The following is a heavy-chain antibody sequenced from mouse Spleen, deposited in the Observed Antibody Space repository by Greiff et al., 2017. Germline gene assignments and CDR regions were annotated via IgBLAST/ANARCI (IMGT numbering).Heavy chain of an antibody. Sequence: EVQLVESGPGLVKPSQSLSLTCSVTGYSITSGYYWYLIRQFPGNQLEWMGYISYDGSNNYNPSLKNRISITRDTSKNQFFLKLNSVTTEDTATYYCARAYYGYFAYWGQGTLVTVSA. CDR2: ISYDGSN. V-gene: IGHV3-6*01. D-gene: IGHD1-2*01. J-gene: IGHJ3*01. CDR1: GYSITSGYY. CDR3: ARAYYGYFAY.